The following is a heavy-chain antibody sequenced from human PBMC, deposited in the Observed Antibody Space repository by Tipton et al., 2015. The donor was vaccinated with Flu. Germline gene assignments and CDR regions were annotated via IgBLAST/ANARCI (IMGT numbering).Heavy chain of an antibody. CDR3: AREWSGLDT. CDR2: IYSFGAT. V-gene: IGHV4-59*01. J-gene: IGHJ3*02. Sequence: LRLSCSVSGGSMTTYKWSWIRQSPGKGLEWIGLIYSFGATNYNPSLKARVAISIDTSKNQFSLRLTSVTAADTAIYYCAREWSGLDTWGQGTMVTVSS. CDR1: GGSMTTYK. D-gene: IGHD3-3*01.